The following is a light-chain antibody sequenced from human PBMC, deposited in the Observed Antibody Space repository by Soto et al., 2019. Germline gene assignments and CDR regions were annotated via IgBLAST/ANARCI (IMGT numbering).Light chain of an antibody. J-gene: IGLJ2*01. V-gene: IGLV2-14*03. Sequence: QSVLTQPASVSGSPGQSITISCTGTSSDIGAYNFVSWYQQHPGKAPKLMLYDVNLRPSGVSNRFSGSKSGNTASLTISGLQAEDEADYYCTSWTTSNTKIFGGGTKLTVL. CDR2: DVN. CDR3: TSWTTSNTKI. CDR1: SSDIGAYNF.